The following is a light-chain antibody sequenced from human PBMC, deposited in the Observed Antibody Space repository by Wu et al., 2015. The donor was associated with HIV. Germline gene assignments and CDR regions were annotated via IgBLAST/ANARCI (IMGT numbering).Light chain of an antibody. Sequence: XPXERVTLSCRASQSVSNRNLAWYQQKPGQAPRLLIYHTLSRATGVPDRFSGGASGTDFTLTINGLQPEDFAVYYCQQYGSSPKFGQGTKVEIK. CDR2: HTL. V-gene: IGKV3-20*01. CDR3: QQYGSSPK. J-gene: IGKJ1*01. CDR1: QSVSNRN.